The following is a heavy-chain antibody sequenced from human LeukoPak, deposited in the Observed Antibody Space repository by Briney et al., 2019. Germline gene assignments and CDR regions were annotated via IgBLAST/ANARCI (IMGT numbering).Heavy chain of an antibody. CDR3: ARVASIVATIGDAFDI. CDR1: GFTFSSYA. Sequence: PGGSLSLSCAASGFTFSSYAMHWVRQAPGKGLEYVSAISSNGGSTYCANSVKGRFTISRDNSKNTLYLQMGSLRAEDMAVYYCARVASIVATIGDAFDIWGQGTMVTVSS. V-gene: IGHV3-64*01. CDR2: ISSNGGST. D-gene: IGHD5-12*01. J-gene: IGHJ3*02.